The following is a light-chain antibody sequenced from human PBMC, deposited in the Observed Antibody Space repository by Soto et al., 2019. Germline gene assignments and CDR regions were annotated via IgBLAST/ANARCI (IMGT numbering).Light chain of an antibody. V-gene: IGLV2-14*01. CDR2: EVS. J-gene: IGLJ3*02. Sequence: QSALTQPASVSGSPGQSITISCTGTSSDVGGYKYVSWYQQNPGKAPKLIIYEVSNRPSGVSNRFSGSESGNTASLTISGLQAEDEADYYCSSYTSSSTLWVFGGGTKLTVL. CDR1: SSDVGGYKY. CDR3: SSYTSSSTLWV.